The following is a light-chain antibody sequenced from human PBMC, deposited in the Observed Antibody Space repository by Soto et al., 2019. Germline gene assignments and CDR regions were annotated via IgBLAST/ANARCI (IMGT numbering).Light chain of an antibody. V-gene: IGLV2-14*01. Sequence: QSALTQPASVSGSPGQSITISCTGTSSDVGSYNYVSWYQQYPGKAPKLMIYDVSNRPSGVSYRFSGSKSGHTASLTISVLQAEDEADYYCSSYTTSRTHVVFGGGTKLTVL. CDR1: SSDVGSYNY. CDR2: DVS. CDR3: SSYTTSRTHVV. J-gene: IGLJ2*01.